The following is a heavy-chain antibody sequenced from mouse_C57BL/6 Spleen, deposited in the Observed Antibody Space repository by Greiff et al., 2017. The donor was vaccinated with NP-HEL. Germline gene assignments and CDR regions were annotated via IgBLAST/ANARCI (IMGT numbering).Heavy chain of an antibody. J-gene: IGHJ1*03. D-gene: IGHD1-1*01. V-gene: IGHV5-9-1*02. CDR3: TREDYYGSSYRYFDV. CDR2: ISSGGDYI. Sequence: DVMLVESGEGLVKPGGSLKLSCAASGFTFSSYAMSWVRQTPEKRLEWVAYISSGGDYIYYADTVKGRFTISRDNARNTLYLQMSSLKSEDTAMYYCTREDYYGSSYRYFDVWGTGTTVTVSS. CDR1: GFTFSSYA.